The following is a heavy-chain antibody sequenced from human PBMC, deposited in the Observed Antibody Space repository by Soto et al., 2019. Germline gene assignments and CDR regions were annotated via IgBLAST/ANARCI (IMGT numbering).Heavy chain of an antibody. CDR1: GGSISSYY. D-gene: IGHD3-3*01. Sequence: SETRSLTCTVSGGSISSYYWSWIRQPPGKGLEWIGYIYYSGSTNYNPSLKSRVTISVDTSKNQFSLKLSSVTAADTAVYYCARGATYYDFWSAHYYYYGMDVWGQGTTVTVSS. V-gene: IGHV4-59*12. CDR2: IYYSGST. J-gene: IGHJ6*02. CDR3: ARGATYYDFWSAHYYYYGMDV.